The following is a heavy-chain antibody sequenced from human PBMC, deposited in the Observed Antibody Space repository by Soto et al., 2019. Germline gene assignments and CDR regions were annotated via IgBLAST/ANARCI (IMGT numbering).Heavy chain of an antibody. D-gene: IGHD3-22*01. CDR1: GFTFSNAW. CDR2: IKSKTDGGTT. Sequence: GSLRLSCAASGFTFSNAWMSWVRQAPGKGLEWVGRIKSKTDGGTTDYAAPVKGRFTISRDDSKNTLYLQMNSLKTEDTAAYYCTTELYYYDSSGYYYLSHDAFAIWGQGTMVTVSS. V-gene: IGHV3-15*01. J-gene: IGHJ3*02. CDR3: TTELYYYDSSGYYYLSHDAFAI.